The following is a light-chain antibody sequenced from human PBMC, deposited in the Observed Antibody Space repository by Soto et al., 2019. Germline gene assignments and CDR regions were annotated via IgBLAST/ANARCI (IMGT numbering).Light chain of an antibody. CDR3: EQYSIWRT. CDR2: GAS. Sequence: EIEMTQSPATLSLAPGVRVTLSCRASESVNTTLAWYQHKAGQAPRLIIYGASTRATGIPARFSGSGSGTEFTLTISGRQSEDFAVYYCEQYSIWRTFGQANKVEIK. CDR1: ESVNTT. J-gene: IGKJ1*01. V-gene: IGKV3-15*01.